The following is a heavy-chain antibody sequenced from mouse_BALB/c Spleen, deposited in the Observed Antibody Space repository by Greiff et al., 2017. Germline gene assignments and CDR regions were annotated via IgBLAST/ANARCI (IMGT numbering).Heavy chain of an antibody. CDR2: INPYNDGT. V-gene: IGHV1-14*01. D-gene: IGHD4-1*01. CDR3: ARGKLTGAYYYAMDY. Sequence: VQLQQSGPELVKPGASVKMSCKASGYTFTSYVMHWVKQKPGQGLEWIGYINPYNDGTKYNEKFKGKATLTSDKSSSTAYMELSSLTSEDSAVYYCARGKLTGAYYYAMDYWGQGTSVTVSS. CDR1: GYTFTSYV. J-gene: IGHJ4*01.